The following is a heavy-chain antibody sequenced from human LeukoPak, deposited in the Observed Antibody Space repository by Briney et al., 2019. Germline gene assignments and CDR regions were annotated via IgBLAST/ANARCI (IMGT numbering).Heavy chain of an antibody. J-gene: IGHJ4*02. V-gene: IGHV1-2*06. CDR3: ARDLCSGGSCYYFDY. CDR2: INPNSGGT. D-gene: IGHD2-15*01. CDR1: GYTFTGYY. Sequence: ASVKVSCKASGYTFTGYYMHWVRQAPGQGLEWMGRINPNSGGTNYAQKFQGRVTMTRDTSISTAYMELSRLRSDDTAVYYCARDLCSGGSCYYFDYRGQGTLVTVSS.